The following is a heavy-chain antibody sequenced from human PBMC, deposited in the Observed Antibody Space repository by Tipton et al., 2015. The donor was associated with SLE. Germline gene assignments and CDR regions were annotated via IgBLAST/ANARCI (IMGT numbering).Heavy chain of an antibody. CDR3: AAQPVAGLWYFDL. CDR1: GGSISSYY. J-gene: IGHJ2*01. D-gene: IGHD1-14*01. V-gene: IGHV4-59*01. CDR2: IYYSGST. Sequence: LVQPSETLSLTCTVSGGSISSYYWSWIRQPPGKGLEWIGYIYYSGSTNYNPSLKSRVTISVDTSKNQFSLKLSSVTAADTAVYYCAAQPVAGLWYFDLWGRGTPVTVSS.